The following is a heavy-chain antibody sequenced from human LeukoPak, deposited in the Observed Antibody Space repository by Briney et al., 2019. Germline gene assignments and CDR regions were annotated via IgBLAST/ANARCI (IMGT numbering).Heavy chain of an antibody. Sequence: PSETLSLTCTVSGGSISSYYWSWIRQPAGKGLEWIGRIYTSGSTNYIPSLKSRVTMSVDTSKNQFSLKLSSVTAADTAVYYCARSPSWFGELWRFDPWGQGTLVTVSS. D-gene: IGHD3-10*01. V-gene: IGHV4-4*07. J-gene: IGHJ5*02. CDR1: GGSISSYY. CDR3: ARSPSWFGELWRFDP. CDR2: IYTSGST.